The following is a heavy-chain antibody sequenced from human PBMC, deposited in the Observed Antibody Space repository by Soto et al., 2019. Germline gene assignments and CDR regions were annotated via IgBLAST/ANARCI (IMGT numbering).Heavy chain of an antibody. Sequence: QGQLQESGPGLVKPSETLSLTCSVSGGSVTSGSYYWSWIRQPPGKGLEWLGSIYSSGGTSYNTSLKSRVTISVATSKNQSSLKLSSVTAADTAVYYCARDGDGDNKGGQGTLVTVSS. V-gene: IGHV4-61*01. CDR2: IYSSGGT. J-gene: IGHJ4*02. CDR3: ARDGDGDNK. CDR1: GGSVTSGSYY.